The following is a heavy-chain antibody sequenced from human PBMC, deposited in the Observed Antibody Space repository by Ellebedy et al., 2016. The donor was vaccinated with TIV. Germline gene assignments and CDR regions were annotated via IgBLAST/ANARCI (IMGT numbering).Heavy chain of an antibody. CDR1: GFSFSWHW. V-gene: IGHV3-74*01. J-gene: IGHJ4*02. Sequence: GESLKIFXAASGFSFSWHWMHWVRQAPGKGLVWVSRINNDGTATTYADSVKGRFTISRDNTKNTLYLQMNSLRAEDTGVYYCARRSSGYCVGVKCTTDFDYWGQGTLVTVSS. CDR2: INNDGTAT. CDR3: ARRSSGYCVGVKCTTDFDY. D-gene: IGHD2-2*03.